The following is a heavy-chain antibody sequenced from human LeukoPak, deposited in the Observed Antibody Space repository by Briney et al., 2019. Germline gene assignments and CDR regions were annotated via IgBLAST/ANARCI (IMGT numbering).Heavy chain of an antibody. CDR3: ARDLARAAGSY. V-gene: IGHV3-21*01. Sequence: GGSLTLSCAASGFTFSSYAMSWVRQAPGKGLEWVSSISSSSSYIYYADSVKGRFTISRDNAKNSLYLQMNSLRAEDTAVYYCARDLARAAGSYWGQGTLVTVSS. D-gene: IGHD6-13*01. CDR2: ISSSSSYI. J-gene: IGHJ4*02. CDR1: GFTFSSYA.